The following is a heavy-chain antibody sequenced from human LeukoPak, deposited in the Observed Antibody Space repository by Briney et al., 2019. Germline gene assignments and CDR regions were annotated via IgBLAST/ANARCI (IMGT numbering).Heavy chain of an antibody. V-gene: IGHV3-23*01. CDR3: AKRAYDILTGYYNYYYYMDV. Sequence: QPGGSLRLSCAASGFTFSSYAMSWVRQAPGKGLEWVSAISGSGGSTYYADSVKGRFTISRDNSKNTLYLQMNSLRAEDTAVYYCAKRAYDILTGYYNYYYYMDVWGKGTTVTVSS. CDR2: ISGSGGST. CDR1: GFTFSSYA. J-gene: IGHJ6*03. D-gene: IGHD3-9*01.